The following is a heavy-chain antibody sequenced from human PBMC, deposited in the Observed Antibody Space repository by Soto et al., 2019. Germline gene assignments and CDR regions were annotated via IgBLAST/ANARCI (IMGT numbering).Heavy chain of an antibody. Sequence: SETLSLTCTVSGASFISYFWTWIRQSPGKGLQWIGYIHYSGNTNYNPSLKSRVTMSVDTSKNQFSLRLTSVTAADTAVYYCARMNQLAPKRNAFDIWGQGTMVTVS. CDR3: ARMNQLAPKRNAFDI. D-gene: IGHD1-1*01. CDR1: GASFISYF. J-gene: IGHJ3*02. V-gene: IGHV4-59*01. CDR2: IHYSGNT.